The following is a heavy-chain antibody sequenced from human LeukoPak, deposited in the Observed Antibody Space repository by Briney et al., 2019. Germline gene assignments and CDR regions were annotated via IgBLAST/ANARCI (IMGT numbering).Heavy chain of an antibody. CDR2: INPSSGNA. CDR1: GYTFTSYY. D-gene: IGHD3-10*01. V-gene: IGHV1-46*01. CDR3: ARLYGSGSYGAFDI. Sequence: ASVKVSCKASGYTFTSYYMHWVRQAPGQGLEWMGMINPSSGNARYAQKFQGRVTMTRDTSISTAYMELSRLRSDDTAVYYCARLYGSGSYGAFDIWGQGTMVTVSS. J-gene: IGHJ3*02.